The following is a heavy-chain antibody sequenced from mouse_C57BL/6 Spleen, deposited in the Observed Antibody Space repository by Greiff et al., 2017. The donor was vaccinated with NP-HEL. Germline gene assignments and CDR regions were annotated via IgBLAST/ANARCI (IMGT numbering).Heavy chain of an antibody. CDR1: GFNIKDDY. V-gene: IGHV14-4*01. CDR3: TLAQAFDY. CDR2: IDPENGDT. Sequence: VQLQQSGAELVRPGASVKLSCTASGFNIKDDYMHWVKQRPEQGLEWTGWIDPENGDTEYASKFQGKATITADTSSNTAYLQLSSLTSEDTAVYYCTLAQAFDYWGQGTTLTVSS. J-gene: IGHJ2*01. D-gene: IGHD3-2*02.